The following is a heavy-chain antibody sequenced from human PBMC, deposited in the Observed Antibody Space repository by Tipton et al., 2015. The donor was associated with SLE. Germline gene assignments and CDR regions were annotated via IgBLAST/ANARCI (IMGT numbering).Heavy chain of an antibody. CDR3: AGAWQGYCSGGTCYVLDY. J-gene: IGHJ4*02. Sequence: LRLSCTVSGGSISSSSYYWGWIRQPPGKGLEWIGSIYYSGSTYYNPSLKSRVTISVDTSKNQFSLKLSSVSAADTAVYYCAGAWQGYCSGGTCYVLDYWGQGTLVTVSS. CDR2: IYYSGST. CDR1: GGSISSSSYY. D-gene: IGHD2-15*01. V-gene: IGHV4-39*07.